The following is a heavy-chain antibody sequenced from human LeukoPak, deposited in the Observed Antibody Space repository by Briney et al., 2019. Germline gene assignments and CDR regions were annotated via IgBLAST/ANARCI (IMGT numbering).Heavy chain of an antibody. V-gene: IGHV4-31*03. CDR3: ARDRMDTALAFFFDY. J-gene: IGHJ4*02. Sequence: SETLSLTCSVSGGSIISYGYYWTWIRQYPGKGLEWIGNIFYNGTTYYNPSFKGRVTVSGDTSKNQFSLNLNSLTAADTAVYYCARDRMDTALAFFFDYWGQGTLVTVSS. CDR1: GGSIISYGYY. CDR2: IFYNGTT. D-gene: IGHD5-18*01.